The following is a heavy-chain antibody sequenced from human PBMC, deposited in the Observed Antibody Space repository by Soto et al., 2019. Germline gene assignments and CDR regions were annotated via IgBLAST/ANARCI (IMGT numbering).Heavy chain of an antibody. J-gene: IGHJ6*02. D-gene: IGHD2-15*01. Sequence: GGSLRLSCAASGFTFRSYSMNWVRQAPGKGLEWVSYISSSNRTINYADSVKGRFIISRDNAKNSLYLQMHSLRDEDTAVYCCAREGWPLLQTGMDVWGQGTTVTVSS. CDR2: ISSSNRTI. V-gene: IGHV3-48*02. CDR1: GFTFRSYS. CDR3: AREGWPLLQTGMDV.